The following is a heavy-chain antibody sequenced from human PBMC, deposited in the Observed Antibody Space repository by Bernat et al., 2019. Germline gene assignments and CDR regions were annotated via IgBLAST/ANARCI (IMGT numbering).Heavy chain of an antibody. J-gene: IGHJ4*02. D-gene: IGHD5-24*01. Sequence: EVQLVESGGGLVKPGGSLRLSCAASGFTFSNAWMNWVRQAPGKGLEWVGRIKRKTDGGTIDYAAPVKGRFTISRDDSRNTLYLQMNSLNTEDTAVYYCTTLEMVYEGADYWGQGTLVNVSS. CDR3: TTLEMVYEGADY. CDR1: GFTFSNAW. V-gene: IGHV3-15*07. CDR2: IKRKTDGGTI.